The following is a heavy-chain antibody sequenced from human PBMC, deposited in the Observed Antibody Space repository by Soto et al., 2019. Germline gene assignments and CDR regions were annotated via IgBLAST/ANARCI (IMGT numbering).Heavy chain of an antibody. V-gene: IGHV3-23*01. CDR3: AKDRCSGGSCYLGFDY. D-gene: IGHD2-15*01. J-gene: IGHJ4*02. CDR2: ISGSGGST. CDR1: GFTFSSYA. Sequence: EVQLLESGGGLVQPGGSLRLSCEASGFTFSSYAMSWVRQAPGKGLEWVSAISGSGGSTYYADSVKGRFTISRDNSKNTLYLQMNSLRAEDTAVYYCAKDRCSGGSCYLGFDYWGQGTLVTVSS.